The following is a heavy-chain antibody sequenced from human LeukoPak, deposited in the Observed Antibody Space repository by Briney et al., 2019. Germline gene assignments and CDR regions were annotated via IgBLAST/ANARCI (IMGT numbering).Heavy chain of an antibody. CDR1: GGSISSYY. Sequence: PSETLSLTCTVSGGSISSYYWSWIGQPPGKGLEWIEHIYYSGSTNYNPSLKSRVTISVDTSKNQFSLKLSSVTAADTAVYYCARARAPYSSSWQYYFDYWGQGTLVTVSS. D-gene: IGHD6-13*01. J-gene: IGHJ4*02. CDR2: IYYSGST. V-gene: IGHV4-59*01. CDR3: ARARAPYSSSWQYYFDY.